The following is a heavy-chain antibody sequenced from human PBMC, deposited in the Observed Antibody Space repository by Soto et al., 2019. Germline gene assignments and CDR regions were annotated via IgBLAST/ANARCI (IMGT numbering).Heavy chain of an antibody. V-gene: IGHV5-51*01. CDR3: ARQGSNGAYYYYGMDV. Sequence: PXESLKIAFKGSGYRFSSYWIAWVRRMPGKGLEWMGIIYPGDSDTIYSPSFQGQVTFSADKSTSTAYLQWSSLKASDTAMYYCARQGSNGAYYYYGMDVWGQGTTVTVSS. D-gene: IGHD2-8*01. J-gene: IGHJ6*02. CDR1: GYRFSSYW. CDR2: IYPGDSDT.